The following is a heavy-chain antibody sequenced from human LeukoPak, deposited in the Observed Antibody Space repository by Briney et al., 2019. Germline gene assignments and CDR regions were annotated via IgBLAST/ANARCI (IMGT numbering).Heavy chain of an antibody. J-gene: IGHJ5*02. D-gene: IGHD3-10*01. CDR2: IYYSGST. V-gene: IGHV4-61*01. CDR1: GGSVSSGSYY. CDR3: ARDGDLNWFDP. Sequence: SETLSLTCTVSGGSVSSGSYYWSWIRQPPGTGLEWIGYIYYSGSTNYNPSLKSRVTISVDTSKNQFSLKLSSVTAADTAVYYCARDGDLNWFDPWGQGTLVTVSS.